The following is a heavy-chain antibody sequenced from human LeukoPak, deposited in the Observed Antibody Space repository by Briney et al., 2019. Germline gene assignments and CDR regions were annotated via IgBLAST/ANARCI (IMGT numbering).Heavy chain of an antibody. Sequence: GGSLRLSCAASGFTFSSHQMHWVRQAPGKGLEYVSAISGNGGNTYYANSAKGRFTISRDNSKNTLYLRMGSLRPEDMAVYYCARRFSGVNYGAYDMWGQGTMVTVSS. D-gene: IGHD1-7*01. CDR1: GFTFSSHQ. CDR3: ARRFSGVNYGAYDM. J-gene: IGHJ3*02. CDR2: ISGNGGNT. V-gene: IGHV3-64*01.